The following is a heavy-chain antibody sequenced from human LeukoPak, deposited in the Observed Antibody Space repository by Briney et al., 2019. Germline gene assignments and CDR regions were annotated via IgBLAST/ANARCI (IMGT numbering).Heavy chain of an antibody. CDR2: IKSKPDGGAT. CDR3: TRHEGNNPKMFDY. D-gene: IGHD1/OR15-1a*01. Sequence: GGSLRLSCAASGFTFSSYSMNWVRQAPGKGLEWVGRIKSKPDGGATDYPAPVKGRFTISRDDSKDMLYLQMNSLKTEDTAVYYCTRHEGNNPKMFDYWGQGTLVTVSS. CDR1: GFTFSSYS. V-gene: IGHV3-15*01. J-gene: IGHJ4*02.